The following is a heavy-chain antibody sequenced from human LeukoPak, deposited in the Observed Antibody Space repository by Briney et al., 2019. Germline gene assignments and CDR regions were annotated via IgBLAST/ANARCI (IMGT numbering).Heavy chain of an antibody. Sequence: AAETLCLTCTVSGGSISSYYLSWIRQPPGKGLDWVGYVYYSGSTNYNPSLKSGVIISVDTSKNQFFLNLISVTAADTAVYYCARGPARTANTYAFDMWGQGTMVTVSS. CDR2: VYYSGST. D-gene: IGHD1-1*01. CDR3: ARGPARTANTYAFDM. J-gene: IGHJ3*02. CDR1: GGSISSYY. V-gene: IGHV4-59*01.